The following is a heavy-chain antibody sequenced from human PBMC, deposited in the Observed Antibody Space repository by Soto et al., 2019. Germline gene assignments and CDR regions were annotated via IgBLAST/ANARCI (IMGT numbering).Heavy chain of an antibody. CDR2: ISWNSGSI. CDR3: AKGRAFRIWDAFDI. J-gene: IGHJ3*02. D-gene: IGHD2-15*01. CDR1: GFTFDDYA. Sequence: GGSLRLSCAASGFTFDDYAMHWVRQAPGKGLEWVSGISWNSGSIGYADSVKGRFTISRDNAKNSLYLQMNSLRAEDTALYYCAKGRAFRIWDAFDIWGQGTMVTVSS. V-gene: IGHV3-9*01.